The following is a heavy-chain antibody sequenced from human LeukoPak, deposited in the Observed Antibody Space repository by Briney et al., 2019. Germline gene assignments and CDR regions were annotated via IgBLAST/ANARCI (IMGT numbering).Heavy chain of an antibody. CDR3: ARDRSGKDWFDP. CDR1: GYTFTSYY. J-gene: IGHJ5*02. CDR2: INPSGGST. D-gene: IGHD3-10*01. Sequence: ASVKVSCKASGYTFTSYYMHWVRQAPGQGLEWMGIINPSGGSTSYAQKFQGRVTMTRDTSTSTVYMELSSLRSEDTAVFYCARDRSGKDWFDPWGQGTLVSVSS. V-gene: IGHV1-46*01.